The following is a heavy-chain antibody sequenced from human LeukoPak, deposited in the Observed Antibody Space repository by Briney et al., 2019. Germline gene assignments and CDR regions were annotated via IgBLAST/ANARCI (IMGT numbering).Heavy chain of an antibody. CDR2: IYSGGST. J-gene: IGHJ3*02. V-gene: IGHV3-53*01. CDR1: GFTVSSTY. Sequence: TGGSLRLSCAASGFTVSSTYMSWVRQAPGKGLEWVSVIYSGGSTYYADSVKGRFTISRDNSKNTLYLQMNSLRAEDTAVYYCARDGRYCSGGSCYSDAFDIWGQGTMVTVSS. D-gene: IGHD2-15*01. CDR3: ARDGRYCSGGSCYSDAFDI.